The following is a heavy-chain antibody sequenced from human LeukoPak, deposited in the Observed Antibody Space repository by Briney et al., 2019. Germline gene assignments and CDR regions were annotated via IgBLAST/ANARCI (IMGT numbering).Heavy chain of an antibody. CDR1: GFTFSSYA. Sequence: GRSLRLSCAASGFTFSSYAMHWVRQAPGKGLEWVAVISYDGSNKYYADSVKGRFTISRDNSKNTLYLQMNSLRAEDTVVYYCATGPLVVPAAIREDFDYWGQGTLVTVSS. D-gene: IGHD2-2*02. CDR3: ATGPLVVPAAIREDFDY. CDR2: ISYDGSNK. J-gene: IGHJ4*02. V-gene: IGHV3-30-3*01.